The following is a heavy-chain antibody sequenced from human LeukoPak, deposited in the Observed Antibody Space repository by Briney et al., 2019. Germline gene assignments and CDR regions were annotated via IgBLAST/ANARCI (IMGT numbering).Heavy chain of an antibody. J-gene: IGHJ4*02. CDR1: GFTFSSYE. CDR3: ARSGH. Sequence: GGSLRLSCAASGFTFSSYEMNWVRQAPGKGLEWVSYISSSGNIINYADSVKGRFTISRDNAKNSLNLQMNSLRAEDTAVYYCARSGHWGQGTLVTVSS. V-gene: IGHV3-48*03. CDR2: ISSSGNII.